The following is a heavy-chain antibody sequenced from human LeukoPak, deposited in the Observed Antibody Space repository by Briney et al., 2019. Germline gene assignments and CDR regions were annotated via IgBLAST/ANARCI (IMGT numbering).Heavy chain of an antibody. CDR1: GGTFSSYA. Sequence: SVKVSCKASGGTFSSYAISWVRQAPGQGLEWMGGIIPIFGTANYAQKFQGRVTITADKSTSTAYMELSSLRSEDTAVCYCARAPVTDLYYYYYMDVWGKGTTVTVSS. V-gene: IGHV1-69*06. CDR3: ARAPVTDLYYYYYMDV. D-gene: IGHD4-17*01. CDR2: IIPIFGTA. J-gene: IGHJ6*03.